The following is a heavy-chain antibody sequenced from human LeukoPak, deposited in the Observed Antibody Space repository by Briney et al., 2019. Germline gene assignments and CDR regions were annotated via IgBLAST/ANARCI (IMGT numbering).Heavy chain of an antibody. CDR1: LGTFSSYA. J-gene: IGHJ3*02. Sequence: ASVQVSCKASLGTFSSYAFSWVRQAPGQGREWLGGIIDISGRANYEEKFQSRVTNTANEATSTAYMELSSLRSEDTAVYYYSSEGDSSAYGAFDIWGQGTMVTVSS. CDR2: IIDISGRA. CDR3: SSEGDSSAYGAFDI. D-gene: IGHD6-19*01. V-gene: IGHV1-69*13.